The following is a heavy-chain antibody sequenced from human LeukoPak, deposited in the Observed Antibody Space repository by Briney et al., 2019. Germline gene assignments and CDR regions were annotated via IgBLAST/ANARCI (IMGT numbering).Heavy chain of an antibody. Sequence: PGGSLRLSCAASGFTFSDYYMSWIRQAPGKGLEWVSYISSSGSTIYYADSVKGRFTISRDNAKNSLYLQMNSLRAEDTAVYYCARVFHLGQSGNAFDIWGQGTMVTVSS. J-gene: IGHJ3*02. CDR3: ARVFHLGQSGNAFDI. CDR1: GFTFSDYY. V-gene: IGHV3-11*01. D-gene: IGHD2-15*01. CDR2: ISSSGSTI.